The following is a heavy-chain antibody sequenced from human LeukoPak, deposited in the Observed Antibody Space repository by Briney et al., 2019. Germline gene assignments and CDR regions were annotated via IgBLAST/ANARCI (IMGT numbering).Heavy chain of an antibody. V-gene: IGHV4-39*01. CDR1: GDSISSSSYY. D-gene: IGHD6-19*01. CDR3: ARHGYNSGWWVDY. CDR2: INYSGTT. Sequence: SETLSLTCIVSGDSISSSSYYWGWIRQPPAKGLEWIGSINYSGTTYYSPSLKSRVTISVDTSKNQFSLKLSSVTAADTAVYYRARHGYNSGWWVDYWGQGTLVTVSS. J-gene: IGHJ4*02.